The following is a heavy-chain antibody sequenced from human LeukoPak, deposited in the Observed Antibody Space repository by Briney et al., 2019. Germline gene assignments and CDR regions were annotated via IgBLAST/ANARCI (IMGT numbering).Heavy chain of an antibody. Sequence: PGRSLRLSCAASGFTFRDYAMHWVRQAPGKRLEWVAVISYDGSNKYYADSVKGRFTISRDNSKNTLYLQMNSLRAEDTAVYYCAGARIANINYWGQGTLVTVSS. V-gene: IGHV3-30-3*01. CDR2: ISYDGSNK. CDR3: AGARIANINY. J-gene: IGHJ4*02. CDR1: GFTFRDYA. D-gene: IGHD6-13*01.